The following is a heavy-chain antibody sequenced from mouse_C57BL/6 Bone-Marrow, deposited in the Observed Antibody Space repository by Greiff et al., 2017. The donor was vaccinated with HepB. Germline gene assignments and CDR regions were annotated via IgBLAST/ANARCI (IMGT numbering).Heavy chain of an antibody. CDR3: AIRFPTSYFDY. V-gene: IGHV1-59*01. J-gene: IGHJ2*01. Sequence: VQLQQPGAELVRPGTSVKLSCKASGYTFTSYWMHWVKQRPGQGLEWIGVIDPSDSYTNYNQKFKGKATLTVDTSSSTAYMQLSSLTSEDSAVYYCAIRFPTSYFDYWGQGTTLTVSS. D-gene: IGHD2-14*01. CDR2: IDPSDSYT. CDR1: GYTFTSYW.